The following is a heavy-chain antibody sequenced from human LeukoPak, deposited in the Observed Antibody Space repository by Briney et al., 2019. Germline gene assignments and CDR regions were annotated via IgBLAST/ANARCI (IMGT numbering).Heavy chain of an antibody. CDR3: ARDKIASDDAFDI. Sequence: GASVKVSCKASVYTFTGYYMHWVRQAPGQGLEWMGWINPNSGGTNYAQKFQGRVTMTRDTSISTAYMELSRLRSDDTAVYYCARDKIASDDAFDIWGQGTMVTVSS. V-gene: IGHV1-2*02. D-gene: IGHD3-3*02. J-gene: IGHJ3*02. CDR1: VYTFTGYY. CDR2: INPNSGGT.